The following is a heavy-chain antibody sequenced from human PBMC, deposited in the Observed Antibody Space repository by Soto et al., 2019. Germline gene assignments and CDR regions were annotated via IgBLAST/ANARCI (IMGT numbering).Heavy chain of an antibody. D-gene: IGHD3-3*01. CDR2: IYYSGST. CDR1: GGSISSGDYY. CDR3: AREDYDFWSGDYLDY. Sequence: QVQLQESGPGLVKPSQTLSLTCTVSGGSISSGDYYWSWIRQPPGKGLEWIGYIYYSGSTYYNQSLKSRVTISVDTSKNQFYLKLSSVTAADTAVYYCAREDYDFWSGDYLDYWGQGTLVTVSS. J-gene: IGHJ4*02. V-gene: IGHV4-30-4*01.